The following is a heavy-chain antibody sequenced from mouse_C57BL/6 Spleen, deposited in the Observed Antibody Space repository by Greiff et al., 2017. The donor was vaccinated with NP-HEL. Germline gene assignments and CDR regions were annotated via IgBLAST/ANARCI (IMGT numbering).Heavy chain of an antibody. D-gene: IGHD1-1*01. Sequence: EVHLVESGGGLVQPKGSLKLSCAASGFSFTTYAMNWVRQAPGQGLEWVARIRSKSNNYATYYADSVKDRFTISRDDSESMLYLQMNNLKTEDTAMYYCHGSISAWFAYWGKGTLVTVSA. CDR1: GFSFTTYA. V-gene: IGHV10-1*01. J-gene: IGHJ3*01. CDR3: HGSISAWFAY. CDR2: IRSKSNNYAT.